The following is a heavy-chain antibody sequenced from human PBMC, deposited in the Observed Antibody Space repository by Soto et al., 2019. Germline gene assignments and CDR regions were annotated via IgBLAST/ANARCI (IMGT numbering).Heavy chain of an antibody. J-gene: IGHJ4*02. CDR1: GYTFTSYY. D-gene: IGHD5-18*01. CDR2: INPSGGST. CDR3: ARESEYSYGSLTFDY. Sequence: AASVKVSCKASGYTFTSYYMHWVRQAPGQGLEWMGIINPSGGSTSYAQKFQGRVTMTRDTSTSTAYMELSSLGSEDTAVYYCARESEYSYGSLTFDYWGQGTLVTVSS. V-gene: IGHV1-46*01.